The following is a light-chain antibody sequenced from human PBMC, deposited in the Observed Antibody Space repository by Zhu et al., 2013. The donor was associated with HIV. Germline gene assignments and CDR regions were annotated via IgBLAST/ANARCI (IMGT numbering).Light chain of an antibody. Sequence: ESVLTQSPATLSLSPGERATLSCRASQSVSSYLAWYQQKPGQAPRLLIYDASNRATGIPARFSGSGSGTDFTLTITCLQSEDFATYFCQQYYAEPPTFGGGTKVEI. CDR2: DAS. J-gene: IGKJ4*01. V-gene: IGKV3-11*01. CDR3: QQYYAEPPT. CDR1: QSVSSY.